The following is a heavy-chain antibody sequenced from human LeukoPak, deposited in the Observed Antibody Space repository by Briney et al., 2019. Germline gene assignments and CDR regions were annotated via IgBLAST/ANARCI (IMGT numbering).Heavy chain of an antibody. J-gene: IGHJ6*03. CDR3: AKRRGLELLYYYYMDV. Sequence: GGSLRLSCAASGFTFSSYAMIWVRQAPGKGLEGVSAISGSGGSTFYADSVKGRFTISRDNSKNTLYLQMNSLRAEDTAVYYCAKRRGLELLYYYYMDVWGKGTTVTVSS. CDR2: ISGSGGST. V-gene: IGHV3-23*01. CDR1: GFTFSSYA. D-gene: IGHD1-7*01.